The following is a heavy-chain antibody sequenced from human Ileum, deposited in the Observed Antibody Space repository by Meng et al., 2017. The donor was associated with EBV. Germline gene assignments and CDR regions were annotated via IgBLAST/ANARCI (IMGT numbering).Heavy chain of an antibody. V-gene: IGHV1-18*01. J-gene: IGHJ4*02. CDR3: ARVEVGITSGDY. CDR2: ISANNGNT. D-gene: IGHD1-26*01. Sequence: GQSGKEASIPGSPVMVYIKASGYTFTTYGITWVRQAPGQGLDWMGWISANNGNTNYAQTLQGRVTMTTDTSTSTDYMELGSLRSDDTAVYYCARVEVGITSGDYWGQGTLVTVSS. CDR1: GYTFTTYG.